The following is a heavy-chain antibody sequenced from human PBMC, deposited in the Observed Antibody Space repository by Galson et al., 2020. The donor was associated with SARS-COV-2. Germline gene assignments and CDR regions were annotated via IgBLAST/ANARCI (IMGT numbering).Heavy chain of an antibody. D-gene: IGHD3-16*02. Sequence: GGSLRLSCAASGFNFNIAWMSWVRQAPGKGLEWIGRFKSKTDGGTPDYAAPVKGRFTISRDDSKNTVYLQMNSLKTEDTAVYYCATEGYRYTFSSFDYWGQGALVSVSS. CDR1: GFNFNIAW. V-gene: IGHV3-15*01. J-gene: IGHJ4*02. CDR2: FKSKTDGGTP. CDR3: ATEGYRYTFSSFDY.